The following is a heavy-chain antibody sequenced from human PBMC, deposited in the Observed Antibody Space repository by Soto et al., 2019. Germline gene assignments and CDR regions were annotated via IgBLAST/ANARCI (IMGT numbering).Heavy chain of an antibody. CDR2: ISYDSRYK. CDR3: AKDPRSQNWNYVYFDY. Sequence: QVQLVESGGGVVRPGGSLRLSCAGSGFSFGYYGMHWVRQAPGKGLEWLAAISYDSRYKEYADPLKGRLTISRDNSKNTLYLEMTSLGPGDTAVYYCAKDPRSQNWNYVYFDYWGQGTLVTVSS. V-gene: IGHV3-30*18. J-gene: IGHJ4*02. D-gene: IGHD1-7*01. CDR1: GFSFGYYG.